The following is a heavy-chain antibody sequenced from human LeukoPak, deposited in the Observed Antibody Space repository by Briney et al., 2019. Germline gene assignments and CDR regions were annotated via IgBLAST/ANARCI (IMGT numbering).Heavy chain of an antibody. V-gene: IGHV3-48*03. Sequence: GRSLRLSCAASGFIFSNFEMNWVRQAPGKGLEWVSHISHTGDIKYADSVKGRFTISRDNSKNSQYLQMTSLRAEDTAVYYCARGLTGTDFDYWGQGTLVTVSS. J-gene: IGHJ4*02. CDR2: ISHTGDI. D-gene: IGHD1-20*01. CDR3: ARGLTGTDFDY. CDR1: GFIFSNFE.